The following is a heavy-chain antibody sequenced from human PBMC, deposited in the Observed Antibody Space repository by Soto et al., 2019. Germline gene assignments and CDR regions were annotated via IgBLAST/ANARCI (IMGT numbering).Heavy chain of an antibody. D-gene: IGHD2-2*01. Sequence: VGSLRLSCAASRFTFNNYAMSWVRQAPGKGLQWVSTISGSGHNTYYADSVEGRFTISRDNSKNTLHPQMNSLRAEDTAIYYCARDSTSWYYWFDPWGQGTQVTVSS. CDR2: ISGSGHNT. J-gene: IGHJ5*02. CDR3: ARDSTSWYYWFDP. V-gene: IGHV3-23*01. CDR1: RFTFNNYA.